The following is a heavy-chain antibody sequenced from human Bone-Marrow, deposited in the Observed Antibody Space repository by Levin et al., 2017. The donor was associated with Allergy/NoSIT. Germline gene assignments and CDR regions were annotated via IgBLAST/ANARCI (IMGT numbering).Heavy chain of an antibody. J-gene: IGHJ3*02. Sequence: GESLKISCKASGYSFTGFYLHWIRQAPRQGLEWMGWISPNSGGTNYAQKFQGRVTMSRDTSISTAYMELSRLRSDDTAVYYCSRRPHYYDSSGYYWSHAFDIWGQGTMVTVSS. D-gene: IGHD3-22*01. V-gene: IGHV1-2*02. CDR1: GYSFTGFY. CDR2: ISPNSGGT. CDR3: SRRPHYYDSSGYYWSHAFDI.